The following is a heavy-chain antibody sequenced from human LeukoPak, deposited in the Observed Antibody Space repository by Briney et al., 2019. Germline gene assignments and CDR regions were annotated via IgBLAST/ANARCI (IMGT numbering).Heavy chain of an antibody. CDR1: GFTFSDYF. V-gene: IGHV3-11*05. CDR3: ARDFSGAIDY. CDR2: ISRTSDYT. Sequence: GGSLRLSCAASGFTFSDYFMSWIRQAPGKGLEWVSYISRTSDYTNYADSVKGRFTISRDNAKNSLYLQMNSLRVEDTAVYYCARDFSGAIDYWGQGTQVTVSS. J-gene: IGHJ4*02. D-gene: IGHD3-10*01.